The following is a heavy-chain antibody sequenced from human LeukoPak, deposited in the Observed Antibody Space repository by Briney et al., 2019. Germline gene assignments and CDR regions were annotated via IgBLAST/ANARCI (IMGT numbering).Heavy chain of an antibody. CDR2: ISCYNGNT. D-gene: IGHD4-23*01. V-gene: IGHV1-18*01. J-gene: IGHJ3*02. Sequence: SVKVSCKASGYTFTKYGITWVRQAPGQGLEWMGWISCYNGNTNYAQKLQGRVTMTTDTSTSTAYMELRSLRSDDTAVYYCASLPYGGDAFDIWGQGTMVTVSS. CDR1: GYTFTKYG. CDR3: ASLPYGGDAFDI.